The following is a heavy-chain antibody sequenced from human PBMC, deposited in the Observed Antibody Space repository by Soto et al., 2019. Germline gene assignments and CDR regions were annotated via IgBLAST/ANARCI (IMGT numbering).Heavy chain of an antibody. D-gene: IGHD3-10*01. V-gene: IGHV3-74*01. Sequence: EVQLVESGGGLVQPGGSLRLSCAASGFTFSSYWMHWVRQVPGKGLVWVSRINSNGRSTSHADSVKGRFTISRDNAKNTLYLQMNSLRAEDTAVYYCARSPYGSGDGNDYWAREPWSPSPQ. CDR1: GFTFSSYW. CDR2: INSNGRST. J-gene: IGHJ4*02. CDR3: ARSPYGSGDGNDY.